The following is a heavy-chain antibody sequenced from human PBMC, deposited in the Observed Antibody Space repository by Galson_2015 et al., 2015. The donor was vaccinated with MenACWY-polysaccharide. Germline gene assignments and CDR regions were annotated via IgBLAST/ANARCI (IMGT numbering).Heavy chain of an antibody. D-gene: IGHD3-22*01. Sequence: SLRLSCAASGFTFSNFWMSWVRQAPGKELEWVASIKQDGSEKYLVDSVKGRFTISRDNAENSLFLQMNSLRAEDTAVYYCARERWVQGLFCDQWGQGAQVTVSS. V-gene: IGHV3-7*01. J-gene: IGHJ4*02. CDR1: GFTFSNFW. CDR3: ARERWVQGLFCDQ. CDR2: IKQDGSEK.